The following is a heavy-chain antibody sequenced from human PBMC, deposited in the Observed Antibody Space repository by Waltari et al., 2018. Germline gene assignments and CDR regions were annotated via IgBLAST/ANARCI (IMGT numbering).Heavy chain of an antibody. CDR3: ARGVGSPHYFYGMDV. Sequence: QVQLQQWGAGLLKPSETLSLTCAVYGGSFTAYLWSWIRPSPGKGLEWVGEINHSGSTNYNPSLKSRVTISVDTSKNQFSLKLSSMTAADTAVYYCARGVGSPHYFYGMDVWGQGTTVTVSS. CDR1: GGSFTAYL. CDR2: INHSGST. V-gene: IGHV4-34*01. J-gene: IGHJ6*02. D-gene: IGHD1-26*01.